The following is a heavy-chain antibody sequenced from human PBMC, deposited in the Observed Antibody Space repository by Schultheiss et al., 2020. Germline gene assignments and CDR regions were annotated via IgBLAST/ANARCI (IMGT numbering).Heavy chain of an antibody. D-gene: IGHD3-10*01. J-gene: IGHJ6*02. Sequence: SVKDSCKASGFTFTSSAVQWVRQARGQRLEWIGWIVVGSGNTNYAQKFQERVTITRDMSTSTAYMELSSLRSEDTAVYYCAAPEWFGELWPPYYGMDVWGQGTTVNVSS. V-gene: IGHV1-58*01. CDR1: GFTFTSSA. CDR2: IVVGSGNT. CDR3: AAPEWFGELWPPYYGMDV.